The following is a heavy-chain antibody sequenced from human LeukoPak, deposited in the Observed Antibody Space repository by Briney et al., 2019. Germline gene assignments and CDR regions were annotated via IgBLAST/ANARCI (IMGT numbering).Heavy chain of an antibody. CDR3: ARDGGDILTGYYWFDP. CDR2: ISSNGSTI. D-gene: IGHD3-9*01. V-gene: IGHV3-11*01. J-gene: IGHJ5*02. Sequence: GGSLRLSCAASGFTFSDYYMSWIRQAPGKGLEWVSYISSNGSTIYYADSVKGRFTISRDNAKNSLYLQMNSLRAEDTAVYYCARDGGDILTGYYWFDPWGQGTLVTVSS. CDR1: GFTFSDYY.